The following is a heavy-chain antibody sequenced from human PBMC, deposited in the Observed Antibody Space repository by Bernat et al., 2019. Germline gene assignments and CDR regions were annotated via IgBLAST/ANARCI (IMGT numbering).Heavy chain of an antibody. D-gene: IGHD2-8*02. J-gene: IGHJ4*02. V-gene: IGHV3-74*01. Sequence: EVQVMESGGGLVQPGGSLRLSCEASGFTFSKYWMHWVRQAPGKGLVWVARTNEDETVTDYADSVKGRFTISRDNANNTLYLKMDSLRVEDTAVYFCAKDLRGVDDYWGQGTLVTVSS. CDR2: TNEDETVT. CDR1: GFTFSKYW. CDR3: AKDLRGVDDY.